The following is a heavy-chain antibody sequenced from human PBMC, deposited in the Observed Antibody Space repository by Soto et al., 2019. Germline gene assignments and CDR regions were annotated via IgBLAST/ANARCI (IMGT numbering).Heavy chain of an antibody. J-gene: IGHJ3*01. V-gene: IGHV3-30*18. CDR3: AKNGRSSGLRSFYV. Sequence: HPGGSLRLSCAASGFTFSSYGMHWVRQAPGKGLEWVAVISYDGSNKYYADSVKGRFTISRDNSKNTLYLQMNSLRAEDTAVYYCAKNGRSSGLRSFYVWGQGTMVTVSS. CDR1: GFTFSSYG. D-gene: IGHD6-19*01. CDR2: ISYDGSNK.